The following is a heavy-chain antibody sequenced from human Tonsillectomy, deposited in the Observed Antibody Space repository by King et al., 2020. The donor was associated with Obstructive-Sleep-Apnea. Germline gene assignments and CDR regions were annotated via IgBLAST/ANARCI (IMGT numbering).Heavy chain of an antibody. CDR3: ASDQGWFDP. Sequence: QLQESIPGLVKPSETLSLTCTVSGGSISSSTYYWGWIRQPPGKGLEWIGTIYYTGSTYYSPSLKSRVTISVDTSKNQLSLKLTSVTAADTAIYYCASDQGWFDPWGQGTLVTVSS. J-gene: IGHJ5*02. CDR1: GGSISSSTYY. CDR2: IYYTGST. V-gene: IGHV4-39*07.